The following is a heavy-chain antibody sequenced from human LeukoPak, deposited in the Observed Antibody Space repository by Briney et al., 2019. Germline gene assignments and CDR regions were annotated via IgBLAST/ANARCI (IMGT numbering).Heavy chain of an antibody. CDR2: VDPEDGET. CDR3: ARVREQWLGDFDY. Sequence: ASVKGSCKVSGYTFTDYYMHWVQQAPGKGLEWMGLVDPEDGETIYAEKFQGRVTITADTSTDTAYMELSSLRSEDTAVYYCARVREQWLGDFDYWGQGTLVTVSS. D-gene: IGHD6-19*01. CDR1: GYTFTDYY. V-gene: IGHV1-69-2*01. J-gene: IGHJ4*02.